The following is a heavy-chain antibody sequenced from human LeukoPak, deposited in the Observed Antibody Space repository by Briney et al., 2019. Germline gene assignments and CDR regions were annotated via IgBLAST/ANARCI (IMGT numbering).Heavy chain of an antibody. D-gene: IGHD3-3*01. Sequence: GGSLRLSCAASGFTFSSYSMNWVRQAPGKGQELASSISSSSSYIYYADSVKGRFTISRDNAKNSLYLQMNSLRAEDTAVYYCARDPDDFDYGMDVWGQGTTVTVSS. J-gene: IGHJ6*02. CDR1: GFTFSSYS. CDR2: ISSSSSYI. CDR3: ARDPDDFDYGMDV. V-gene: IGHV3-21*01.